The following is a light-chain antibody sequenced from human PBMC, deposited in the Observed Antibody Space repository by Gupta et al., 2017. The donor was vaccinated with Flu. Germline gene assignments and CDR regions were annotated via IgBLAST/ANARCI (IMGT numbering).Light chain of an antibody. CDR1: QSVSSY. V-gene: IGKV3-11*01. J-gene: IGKJ5*01. CDR2: DES. CDR3: KQRNNGHQESFT. Sequence: EIVLTQSPATLSLSPGEIATLSCRASQSVSSYLAWYQQKPGQAPRRLIYDESKRATGSPASYSGGGFGMDCTITISNLDPEEYEVYYCKQRNNGHQESFTFGRGTLLDIK.